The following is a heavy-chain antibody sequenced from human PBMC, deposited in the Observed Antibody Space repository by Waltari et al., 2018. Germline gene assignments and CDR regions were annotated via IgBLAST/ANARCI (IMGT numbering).Heavy chain of an antibody. Sequence: EVQLVESGGGLVQPGRSLRLSCAASGFTFDDYAMHWVRQAPGKGLEWVSGISWNSGSIGYADSVKGRFTISRDNAKNSLYLQMNSLRAEDMALYYCAKDMGRFLERGMDVWGKGTTVTISS. CDR2: ISWNSGSI. CDR1: GFTFDDYA. CDR3: AKDMGRFLERGMDV. V-gene: IGHV3-9*03. J-gene: IGHJ6*03. D-gene: IGHD3-3*01.